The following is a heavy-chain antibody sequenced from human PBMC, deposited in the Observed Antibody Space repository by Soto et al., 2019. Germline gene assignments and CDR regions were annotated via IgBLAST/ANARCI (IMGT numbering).Heavy chain of an antibody. V-gene: IGHV3-48*03. D-gene: IGHD2-2*01. CDR2: ISSSGSTI. J-gene: IGHJ6*03. Sequence: GGSLRLSCAASGFTFSSYEMNWVRQAPGKGLEWVSYISSSGSTIYYADSVKGRFTISRDNAKNSLYLQMNSLRAEDTAVYYCARVVVPAATIYYMDVRGKGTTVTVSS. CDR1: GFTFSSYE. CDR3: ARVVVPAATIYYMDV.